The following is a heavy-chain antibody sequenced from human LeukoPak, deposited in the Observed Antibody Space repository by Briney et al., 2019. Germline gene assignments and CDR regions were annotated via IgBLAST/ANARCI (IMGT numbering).Heavy chain of an antibody. CDR3: ARDQNRAFDI. CDR2: IFYSGST. CDR1: GGSLSSYY. V-gene: IGHV4-59*01. Sequence: SETLSLTCTVSGGSLSSYYWSWIRQPPGKGLEWIGYIFYSGSTNYNPSLMSRVPISVDTSKTQFSLKLSSVTAADTAVYYCARDQNRAFDIWGQGTMVTVSS. J-gene: IGHJ3*02.